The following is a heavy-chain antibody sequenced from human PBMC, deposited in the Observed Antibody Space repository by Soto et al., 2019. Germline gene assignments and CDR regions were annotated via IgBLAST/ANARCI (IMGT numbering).Heavy chain of an antibody. D-gene: IGHD2-21*01. V-gene: IGHV1-69*02. Sequence: QVQLVQSGAEVKKPGSSVTVSCEASGGSFISYTFTWVRQAPGQGLEWMGRIIPIQGRANYALKLQDRVTITADRSTKTVYMELRSLRPEDTAVYYCAKSLLFVDHAYMDVWGKGTTVTVSS. CDR3: AKSLLFVDHAYMDV. J-gene: IGHJ6*03. CDR1: GGSFISYT. CDR2: IIPIQGRA.